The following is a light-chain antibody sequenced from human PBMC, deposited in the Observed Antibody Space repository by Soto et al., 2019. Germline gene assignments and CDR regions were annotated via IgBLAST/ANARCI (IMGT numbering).Light chain of an antibody. CDR1: SSDVGGYNY. CDR3: SSYTSSSTPWA. V-gene: IGLV2-14*01. Sequence: QSALTQPASVSGSPGQSITISCTGTSSDVGGYNYVSWYQQHPGKAPKLMIYDVSNRPSGVSNRFSGSKSGNTASLTISGLQAEDEADYYCSSYTSSSTPWAFGGGTKLTVL. J-gene: IGLJ2*01. CDR2: DVS.